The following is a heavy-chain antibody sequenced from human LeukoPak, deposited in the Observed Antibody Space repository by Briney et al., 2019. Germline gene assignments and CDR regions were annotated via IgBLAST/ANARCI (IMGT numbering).Heavy chain of an antibody. D-gene: IGHD5-12*01. J-gene: IGHJ4*02. CDR3: ARYHNGYDDY. V-gene: IGHV4-30-2*01. CDR2: IYYSGNT. Sequence: PSQTLSLTCAVSGGSISSGGYSWSWIRQPPGKGLEWIGYIYYSGNTYYNPSLKSRVTISTDTSKNQFSLKLSSVTAADTALYYCARYHNGYDDYWGQGTLVTVSS. CDR1: GGSISSGGYS.